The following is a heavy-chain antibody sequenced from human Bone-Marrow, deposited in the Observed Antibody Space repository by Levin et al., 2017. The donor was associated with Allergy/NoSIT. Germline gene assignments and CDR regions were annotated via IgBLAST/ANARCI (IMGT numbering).Heavy chain of an antibody. CDR3: AKDPLVVVSFPQFDY. CDR1: GFTFSSYA. CDR2: ISGSGGST. J-gene: IGHJ4*02. D-gene: IGHD2-2*01. Sequence: GESLKISCAASGFTFSSYAMSWVRQAPGKGLEWVSAISGSGGSTYYADSVKGRFTISRDNSKNTLYLQMNSLRAEDTAVYYCAKDPLVVVSFPQFDYWGQGTPVTVSP. V-gene: IGHV3-23*01.